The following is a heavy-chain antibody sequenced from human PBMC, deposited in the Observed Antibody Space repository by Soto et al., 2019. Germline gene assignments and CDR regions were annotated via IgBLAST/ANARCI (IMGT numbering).Heavy chain of an antibody. CDR3: ATAGYSSSWEVGRSLDI. CDR2: ISYDGSNK. V-gene: IGHV3-30*03. CDR1: GFTFSSYG. D-gene: IGHD6-13*01. Sequence: QVQLVESGGGVVQPGRSLRLSCAASGFTFSSYGMHWVRQAPGKGLEWVAVISYDGSNKYYADSVKGRFTISRDNSKNTLYLQMNSLRAEDTAVYYCATAGYSSSWEVGRSLDIWGQGTMVTVSS. J-gene: IGHJ3*02.